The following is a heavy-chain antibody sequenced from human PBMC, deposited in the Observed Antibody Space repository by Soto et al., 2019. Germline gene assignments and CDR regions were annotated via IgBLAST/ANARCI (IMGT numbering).Heavy chain of an antibody. CDR1: AGSLSSYY. CDR2: IYYSGST. D-gene: IGHD3-3*01. J-gene: IGHJ6*02. CDR3: ARHGSARHYDFWSGYYASSRYYYYGMDV. V-gene: IGHV4-59*01. Sequence: PSETLSLTCTVSAGSLSSYYWSSIRQPPGKGLGWIGYIYYSGSTNYNPSLKSRVTISVDTSKNQFSLKLSSVTAADTAVYYCARHGSARHYDFWSGYYASSRYYYYGMDVWGQGTRVTVSS.